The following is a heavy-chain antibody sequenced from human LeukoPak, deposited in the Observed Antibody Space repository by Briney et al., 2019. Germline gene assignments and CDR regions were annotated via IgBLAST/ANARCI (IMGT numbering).Heavy chain of an antibody. J-gene: IGHJ4*02. CDR1: GFTFCVDA. V-gene: IGHV3-23*01. D-gene: IGHD6-19*01. CDR3: ARSLGSGHHYFDY. CDR2: ISDNT. Sequence: PGGSLRLSSAASGFTFCVDAMTSGRQAPGRGLEWVSTISDNTYYSDSVKGRFTISRDDSTSTLFLQMSSLTAEDTAIYHCARSLGSGHHYFDYWGQGILVTVSS.